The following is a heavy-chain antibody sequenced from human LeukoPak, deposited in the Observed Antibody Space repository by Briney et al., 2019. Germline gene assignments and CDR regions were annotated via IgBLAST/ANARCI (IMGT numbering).Heavy chain of an antibody. CDR1: GFTVRSNY. V-gene: IGHV3-66*02. D-gene: IGHD7-27*01. J-gene: IGHJ4*02. CDR3: ARLTGEFGYYFDY. CDR2: IYSGGST. Sequence: GGSLRLSCAASGFTVRSNYMNWVRQAPGKGLEWVSVIYSGGSTYYADSVKGRFTISRDNSKNTLYLQMNSLRAEDTAVYYCARLTGEFGYYFDYWGQGTLVTVSS.